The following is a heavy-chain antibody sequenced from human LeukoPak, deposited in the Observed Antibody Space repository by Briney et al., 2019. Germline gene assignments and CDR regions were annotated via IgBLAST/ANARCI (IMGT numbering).Heavy chain of an antibody. CDR3: ARRVVTQGYYYYYGMDV. V-gene: IGHV5-51*01. CDR1: GSSFTSYW. J-gene: IGHJ6*02. D-gene: IGHD4-23*01. CDR2: IYPGDSDT. Sequence: GASLQISCKGSGSSFTSYWIGWVRQLPGKGLEWMGIIYPGDSDTRYSPSFQGQVTISADKSISTAYLQWSSLKASDTAVYYCARRVVTQGYYYYYGMDVWGQGTTVTVSS.